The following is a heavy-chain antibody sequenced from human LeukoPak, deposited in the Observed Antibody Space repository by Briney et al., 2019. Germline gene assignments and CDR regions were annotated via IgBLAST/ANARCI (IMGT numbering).Heavy chain of an antibody. D-gene: IGHD3-10*01. CDR3: ARGVVYGSGSYHWFDP. Sequence: PSETLSLTCAVYGGSFSGYYWSWIRQPPGKGLEWIGEINHSGSTNYNPSLKSRVTISVDTSKNQFSLKLSSVTAADTAVYYCARGVVYGSGSYHWFDPWGQGTLVTVSS. CDR1: GGSFSGYY. V-gene: IGHV4-34*01. J-gene: IGHJ5*02. CDR2: INHSGST.